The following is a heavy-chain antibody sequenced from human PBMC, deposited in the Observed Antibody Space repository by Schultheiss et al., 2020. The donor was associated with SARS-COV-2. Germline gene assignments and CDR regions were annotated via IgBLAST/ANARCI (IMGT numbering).Heavy chain of an antibody. CDR1: GYTFTGYY. Sequence: ASVKVSCKASGYTFTGYYMHWVRQAPGQGLEWMGIINPSGGSTSYAQKFQGRVTMTRDTSISTAYMELSRLRSDDTAVYYCARDWYSRDYYYGMDVWGQGTTVTVSS. V-gene: IGHV1-46*01. CDR3: ARDWYSRDYYYGMDV. CDR2: INPSGGST. D-gene: IGHD1-1*01. J-gene: IGHJ6*02.